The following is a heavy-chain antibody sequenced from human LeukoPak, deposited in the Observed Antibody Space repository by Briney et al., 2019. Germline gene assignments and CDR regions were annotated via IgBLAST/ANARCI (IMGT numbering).Heavy chain of an antibody. D-gene: IGHD1-26*01. J-gene: IGHJ6*03. Sequence: SETLSLSCTVSGYSITSGYYCGWIRQAPGKGLEWIGNFYHSGSTYYNPSLKSRVTISIDTSKNQCSLKLSSMTAADTAMYYCARGEGYFNYYMDVWGKGTTVTVSS. CDR2: FYHSGST. CDR1: GYSITSGYY. V-gene: IGHV4-38-2*02. CDR3: ARGEGYFNYYMDV.